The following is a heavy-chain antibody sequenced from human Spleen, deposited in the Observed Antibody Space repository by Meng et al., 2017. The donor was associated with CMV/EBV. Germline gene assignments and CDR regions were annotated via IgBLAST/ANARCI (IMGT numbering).Heavy chain of an antibody. CDR3: ARAGPIRPLDY. CDR1: GFTFSSYS. Sequence: GESLKISCAASGFTFSSYSMNWVRQAPGKGLEWVSYIGSSGITIFYADSVKGRFTISRDNARNSLYLQLNSLRAEDSAVYYCARAGPIRPLDYWGQGTLVTVSS. CDR2: IGSSGITI. J-gene: IGHJ4*02. V-gene: IGHV3-48*04.